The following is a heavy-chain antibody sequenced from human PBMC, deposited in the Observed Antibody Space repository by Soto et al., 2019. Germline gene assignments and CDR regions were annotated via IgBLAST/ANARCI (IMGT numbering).Heavy chain of an antibody. CDR3: AREGPGVGATKRGRAFDP. CDR2: IYYSGST. CDR1: GGSISSYY. Sequence: PSETLSLTCTVSGGSISSYYWSWIRQPPGKGLEWIGYIYYSGSTNYNPSLKSRVTISVDTSKNQFSLKLSSVTAADTAVYYCAREGPGVGATKRGRAFDPWGQGTLVTVSS. D-gene: IGHD1-26*01. J-gene: IGHJ5*02. V-gene: IGHV4-59*01.